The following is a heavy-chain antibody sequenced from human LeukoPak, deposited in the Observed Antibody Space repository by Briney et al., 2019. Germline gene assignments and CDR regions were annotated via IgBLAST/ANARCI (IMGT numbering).Heavy chain of an antibody. CDR3: ARANPPRWFDP. CDR1: GFTFNNYD. Sequence: PGGSLRPSCAASGFTFNNYDMNWVRQAPGKGLEWVSSISHSSYIYYADSVKGRFTISRDNAKNSLYLQMNSLRAEDTAVYYCARANPPRWFDPWGQGTLVTVSS. V-gene: IGHV3-69-1*01. J-gene: IGHJ5*02. CDR2: ISHSSYI.